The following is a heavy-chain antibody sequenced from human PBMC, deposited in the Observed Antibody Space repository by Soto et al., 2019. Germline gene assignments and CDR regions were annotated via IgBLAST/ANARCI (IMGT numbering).Heavy chain of an antibody. CDR2: IKSKTDGGTT. CDR3: TTAWGLRFLEWFPDYYYGMDA. D-gene: IGHD3-3*01. CDR1: GFTFSNAW. V-gene: IGHV3-15*01. J-gene: IGHJ6*02. Sequence: GGSLRLSCAASGFTFSNAWMSWVRQAPGKGLEWVGRIKSKTDGGTTDYAAPVKGRFTISRDDSKNTLYLQMNSLKTEDTAVYYCTTAWGLRFLEWFPDYYYGMDAWGQGTTVTVSS.